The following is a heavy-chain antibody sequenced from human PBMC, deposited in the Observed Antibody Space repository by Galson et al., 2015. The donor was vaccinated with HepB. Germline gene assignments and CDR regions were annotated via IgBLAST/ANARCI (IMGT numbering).Heavy chain of an antibody. J-gene: IGHJ6*03. CDR1: GSTFSSYW. D-gene: IGHD3-3*01. CDR2: IKQDGSEK. V-gene: IGHV3-7*03. CDR3: ARDQGYYDFWSGYYTGLYYYMDV. Sequence: SLRLSCAASGSTFSSYWMSWVRQAPGKGLEWVANIKQDGSEKYYVDSVKGRFTISRDNAKNSLYLQMNSLRAEDTAVYYCARDQGYYDFWSGYYTGLYYYMDVWGKGTTVTVSS.